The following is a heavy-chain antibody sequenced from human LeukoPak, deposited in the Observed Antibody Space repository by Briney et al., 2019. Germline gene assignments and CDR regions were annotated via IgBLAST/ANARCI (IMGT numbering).Heavy chain of an antibody. J-gene: IGHJ4*02. D-gene: IGHD1-26*01. CDR1: GGSISSGSYY. CDR2: IYTSGST. CDR3: ASGPSIVGATTYNY. Sequence: PSETLSLTCTVSGGSISSGSYYWSWIRQPAGKGLEWIGRIYTSGSTNYNPSLKSRVTIPVDTSKNQFSLKLSSVTAADTAVYYCASGPSIVGATTYNYWGQGTLVTVSS. V-gene: IGHV4-61*02.